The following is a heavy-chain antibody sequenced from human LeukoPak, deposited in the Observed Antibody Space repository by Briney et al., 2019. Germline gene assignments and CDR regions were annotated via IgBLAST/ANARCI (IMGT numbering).Heavy chain of an antibody. D-gene: IGHD6-13*01. CDR1: GYSISSGYY. CDR3: ARVEYSSSWHTPYDAFDI. CDR2: IYHSGST. J-gene: IGHJ3*02. V-gene: IGHV4-38-2*02. Sequence: SETLSLTCTVSGYSISSGYYWGWIRQPPGKGLEWIGSIYHSGSTYYNPSLKSRVTISVDTSKNQFSLKLSSVTAADTAVYYCARVEYSSSWHTPYDAFDIWGQGTMVPVSS.